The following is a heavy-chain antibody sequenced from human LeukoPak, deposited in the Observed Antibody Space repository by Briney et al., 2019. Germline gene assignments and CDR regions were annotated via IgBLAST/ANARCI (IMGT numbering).Heavy chain of an antibody. CDR1: GFTVSSNY. CDR2: LYSGGST. V-gene: IGHV3-53*04. J-gene: IGHJ3*02. D-gene: IGHD2-15*01. CDR3: ARDGVDAFDM. Sequence: GGSLRLSCAASGFTVSSNYMSWVRQAPGKGLGWVSVLYSGGSTYYAESVKGRFTISRHNSKNALYLQMNSLRAEDTAVDYCARDGVDAFDMWGQGTMVTVSS.